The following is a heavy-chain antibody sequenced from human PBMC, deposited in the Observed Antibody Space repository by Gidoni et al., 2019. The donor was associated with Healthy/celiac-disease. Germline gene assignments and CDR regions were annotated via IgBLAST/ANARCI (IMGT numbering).Heavy chain of an antibody. CDR1: GCTFSSYT. Sequence: QVQLVHSVAELKKPGSSVKVSCKASGCTFSSYTISWVRQAPGQGLEWMGRIIPILGIANYEKKFQGRVTITADKSTSTAYMELSSLRSEDTAVYYCARADYGGNPADYWGQGTLVTVSS. CDR3: ARADYGGNPADY. V-gene: IGHV1-69*02. CDR2: IIPILGIA. J-gene: IGHJ4*02. D-gene: IGHD4-17*01.